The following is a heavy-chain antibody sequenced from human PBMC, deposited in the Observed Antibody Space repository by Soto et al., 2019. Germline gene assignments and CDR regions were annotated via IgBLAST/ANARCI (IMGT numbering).Heavy chain of an antibody. CDR3: VRGGGHWAEQAFDI. V-gene: IGHV3-30-3*01. D-gene: IGHD1-1*01. J-gene: IGHJ3*02. Sequence: PGGSLRLSCAASGFTFSSYAMHWVRQAPGKGLEWVAVISYDGSNKYYADPVKGRFTISRDNSKNTLYLQMNSLRAEDTAVYYCVRGGGHWAEQAFDIWGQGTMVTVSS. CDR2: ISYDGSNK. CDR1: GFTFSSYA.